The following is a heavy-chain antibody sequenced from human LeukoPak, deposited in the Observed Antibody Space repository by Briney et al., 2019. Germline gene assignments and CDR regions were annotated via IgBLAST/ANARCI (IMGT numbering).Heavy chain of an antibody. J-gene: IGHJ4*02. CDR1: GFSFSTYA. Sequence: GRSLRLSCAASGFSFSTYAMHWVRQAPGKGLEWVSVISYDGSNKYYADSVKGRFSISRDNSKNTLYLQMSSLRAEDTAVYFCASGGSGSYSFDNWVQGTLVTVSS. V-gene: IGHV3-30*03. D-gene: IGHD3-10*01. CDR3: ASGGSGSYSFDN. CDR2: ISYDGSNK.